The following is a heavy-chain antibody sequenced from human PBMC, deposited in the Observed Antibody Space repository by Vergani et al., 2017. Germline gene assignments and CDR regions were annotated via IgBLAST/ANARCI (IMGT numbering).Heavy chain of an antibody. Sequence: EVKLVQSGAEVKKPGESLKISCKGSGYSFTSNWNGWVRQMPGKGLEWMGIIYPGDSDTSYSSSFQGQVTISANKSITTAYLQWSSLKASDTAMYYCARHPGWSLVVVAATPWSYYYGMDVWGQGTTVTVSS. CDR3: ARHPGWSLVVVAATPWSYYYGMDV. J-gene: IGHJ6*02. V-gene: IGHV5-51*01. CDR2: IYPGDSDT. CDR1: GYSFTSNW. D-gene: IGHD2-15*01.